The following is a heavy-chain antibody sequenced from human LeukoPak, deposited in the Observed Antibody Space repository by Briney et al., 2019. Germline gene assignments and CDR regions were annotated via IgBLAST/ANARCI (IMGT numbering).Heavy chain of an antibody. CDR1: GFTFSSYA. V-gene: IGHV3-23*01. D-gene: IGHD3-22*01. J-gene: IGHJ4*02. CDR3: ARETNYYDSSGQ. CDR2: ISDSGGRT. Sequence: GGSLRLSCAASGFTFSSYAMSWVRQALGKGLEWVSGISDSGGRTYYADSVKGRFTISRDNSKNTLYLRMNSLRAEDTAVYYCARETNYYDSSGQWGQGTLVTVSS.